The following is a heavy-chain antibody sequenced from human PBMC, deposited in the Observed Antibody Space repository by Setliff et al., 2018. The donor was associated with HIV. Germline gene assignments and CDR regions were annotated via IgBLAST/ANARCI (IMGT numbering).Heavy chain of an antibody. CDR2: IIPLLGTP. J-gene: IGHJ3*01. D-gene: IGHD6-19*01. CDR1: GGSFRNYA. CDR3: ARDRSGIAVAAPDAFDV. Sequence: SVKVSCKASGGSFRNYAINWVQQAPGQGLEWMGGIIPLLGTPNYAHKFQGRVTITADKYSGTVYMELSSLRSEDSAVFYCARDRSGIAVAAPDAFDVWGQGTMVTVSS. V-gene: IGHV1-69*06.